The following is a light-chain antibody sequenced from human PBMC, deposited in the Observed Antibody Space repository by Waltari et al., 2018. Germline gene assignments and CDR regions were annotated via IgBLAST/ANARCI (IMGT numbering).Light chain of an antibody. CDR1: ESVSSA. CDR2: GAS. Sequence: EIVLTQSPGTLSLSVGERATVSCRASESVSSALAWYQQKPGQAPRLLIYGASTRATGIPDRFSGSGSVTDFSLTISRLEPDDFAVYYCQHYLRLPVTFGQGTTVEI. V-gene: IGKV3-20*01. CDR3: QHYLRLPVT. J-gene: IGKJ1*01.